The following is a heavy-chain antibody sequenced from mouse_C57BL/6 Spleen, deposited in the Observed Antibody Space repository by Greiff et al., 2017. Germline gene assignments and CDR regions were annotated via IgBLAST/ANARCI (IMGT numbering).Heavy chain of an antibody. V-gene: IGHV1-82*01. Sequence: QVQLKQSGPELVKPGASVKISCKASGYAFSSSWLNWVKQRPGKGLEWIGRIYPGDGDTNYNGKFKGKATLTADKSSSTAYMQLSSLTSEDSAVXFCARESYHAWFAYWGQGTLVTVSA. CDR3: ARESYHAWFAY. D-gene: IGHD1-1*01. CDR1: GYAFSSSW. J-gene: IGHJ3*01. CDR2: IYPGDGDT.